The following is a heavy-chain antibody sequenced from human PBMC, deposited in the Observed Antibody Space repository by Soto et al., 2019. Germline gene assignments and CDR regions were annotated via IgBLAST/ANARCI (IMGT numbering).Heavy chain of an antibody. Sequence: SVKVSCKASGGTFSSYAISWVRQAPGQGLEWMGGIIPIFGTANYAQKFQGRVTITADESTSTAYMELSSLRSEDTAVYYCARDKTTVVTPGYFDYWGQGTLVTVSS. D-gene: IGHD4-17*01. J-gene: IGHJ4*02. V-gene: IGHV1-69*13. CDR1: GGTFSSYA. CDR2: IIPIFGTA. CDR3: ARDKTTVVTPGYFDY.